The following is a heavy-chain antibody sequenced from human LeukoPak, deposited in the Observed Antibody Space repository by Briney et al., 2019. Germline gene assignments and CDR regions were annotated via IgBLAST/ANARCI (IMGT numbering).Heavy chain of an antibody. V-gene: IGHV4-59*12. CDR3: ARGVRNLRFGMRAFDI. J-gene: IGHJ3*02. Sequence: SEALSLTCTVSGGSINNYYCNWIRQPPGKGLEWIGYISYSGSTNYNPSLKSRVTISVDTSKNQFSLKLSSVTAADTAVYYCARGVRNLRFGMRAFDIWGQGTMVTVSS. D-gene: IGHD1-14*01. CDR1: GGSINNYY. CDR2: ISYSGST.